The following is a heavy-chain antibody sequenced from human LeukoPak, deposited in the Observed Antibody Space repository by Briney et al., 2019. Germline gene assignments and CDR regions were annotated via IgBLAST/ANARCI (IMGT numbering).Heavy chain of an antibody. CDR1: GGTFSSYA. CDR3: ARGGDYYDSSGYYHRGDRFDY. Sequence: EASVKVSCKASGGTFSSYAISWVRQAPGQGFEWMGGIIPIFGTANYAQKFQGRVTITTDESTSTAYMELSSLRSEDTAVYYCARGGDYYDSSGYYHRGDRFDYWGQGTLVTVSS. CDR2: IIPIFGTA. J-gene: IGHJ4*02. D-gene: IGHD3-22*01. V-gene: IGHV1-69*05.